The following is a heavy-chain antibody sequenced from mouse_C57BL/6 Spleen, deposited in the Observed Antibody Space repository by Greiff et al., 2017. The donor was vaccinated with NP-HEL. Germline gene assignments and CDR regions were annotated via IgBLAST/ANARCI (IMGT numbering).Heavy chain of an antibody. Sequence: QVQLQQSGAELARPGASVKLSCKASGYTFTSYGISWVKQRTGQGLEWIGEIYPRSGNTYYNEKFKGKATLTADKSSSTAYMELRSLTSEDSAVYFCARASHYYGSSRYYAMDYWGQGTSVTVSS. CDR2: IYPRSGNT. CDR1: GYTFTSYG. D-gene: IGHD1-1*01. CDR3: ARASHYYGSSRYYAMDY. J-gene: IGHJ4*01. V-gene: IGHV1-81*01.